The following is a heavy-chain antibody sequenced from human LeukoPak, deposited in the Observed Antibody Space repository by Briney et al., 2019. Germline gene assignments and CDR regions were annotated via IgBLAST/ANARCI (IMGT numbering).Heavy chain of an antibody. CDR1: GASIGNYY. V-gene: IGHV4-4*07. CDR3: ARGIWEMATIPYWYFDI. J-gene: IGHJ2*01. CDR2: ISTSGST. D-gene: IGHD5-24*01. Sequence: PSETLSLTCTVSGASIGNYYWSWLRQPAGKGLEWIGRISTSGSTNFNPSLKSRVTMSVDTSKNQFSLKLSSVTAADTALYYCARGIWEMATIPYWYFDIWGRGTLVTVSS.